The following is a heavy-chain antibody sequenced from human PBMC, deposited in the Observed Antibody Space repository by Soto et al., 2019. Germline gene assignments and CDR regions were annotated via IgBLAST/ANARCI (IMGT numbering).Heavy chain of an antibody. D-gene: IGHD3-10*01. V-gene: IGHV3-30*18. CDR2: ISYDGSNK. CDR3: AKDHNYYGSVKNYYYYMDV. J-gene: IGHJ6*03. CDR1: GFTFSSYG. Sequence: QVQLVESGGGVVQPGRSLRLSCAASGFTFSSYGMHWVRQAPGKGLEWVAVISYDGSNKYYADSVKGRFTISRDNSKNTLYLQMNSLRAEDTAVYYCAKDHNYYGSVKNYYYYMDVWGKGTTVTVSS.